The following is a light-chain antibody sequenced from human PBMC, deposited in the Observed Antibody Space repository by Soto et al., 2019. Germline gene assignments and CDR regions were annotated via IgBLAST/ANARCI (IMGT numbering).Light chain of an antibody. Sequence: EIVLTQSPGTLSLSPGERATLSCRASQSVSSSYLALYQQKPGQAPRLLIYGASSRATGIPDRFSGSGSGTDFTLTISRLEPEDFAVYYCQQYGSSATFGQGTKVDIK. V-gene: IGKV3-20*01. CDR1: QSVSSSY. CDR3: QQYGSSAT. CDR2: GAS. J-gene: IGKJ1*01.